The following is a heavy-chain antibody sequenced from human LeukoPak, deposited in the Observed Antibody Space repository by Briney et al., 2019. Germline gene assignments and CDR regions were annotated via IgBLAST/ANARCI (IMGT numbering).Heavy chain of an antibody. CDR1: GYTFTGYY. CDR3: ARASITIFGVVIPAFDY. CDR2: INPNSGGT. D-gene: IGHD3-3*01. V-gene: IGHV1-2*02. J-gene: IGHJ4*02. Sequence: ASVKVSCKASGYTFTGYYMHWVRQAPGQGLEWMGWINPNSGGTNYAQKFQGRVTMTRDTSISTAYMELSRLRSDDTAVYYCARASITIFGVVIPAFDYWGQGTLVTVSS.